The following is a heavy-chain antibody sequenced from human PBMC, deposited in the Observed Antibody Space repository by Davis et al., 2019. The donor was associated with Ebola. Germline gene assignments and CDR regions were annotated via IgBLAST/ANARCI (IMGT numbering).Heavy chain of an antibody. Sequence: PGGSLRLSCAASGFTFGTYAMNWVRQAPGKGLEWVASISSSSRYKYHADSVKGRFTISRDNAKNSLYLQMNSLRADDTAVYYCARGAFGGVILGYWGQGTLVTVSS. D-gene: IGHD3-16*02. CDR3: ARGAFGGVILGY. CDR1: GFTFGTYA. J-gene: IGHJ4*02. CDR2: ISSSSRYK. V-gene: IGHV3-21*01.